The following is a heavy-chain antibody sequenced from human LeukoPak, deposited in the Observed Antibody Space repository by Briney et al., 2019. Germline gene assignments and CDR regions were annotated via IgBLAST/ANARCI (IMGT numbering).Heavy chain of an antibody. CDR2: INPSGGST. CDR1: GYTFTSYY. Sequence: ASVKVSCKASGYTFTSYYMHWVRQAPGQGLEWMGIINPSGGSTSYAQKFQGRVTKTRDTSTSTVYMELSSLRSEDTAVYYCARDQLNFGWFDPWGQGTLVTVSS. J-gene: IGHJ5*02. V-gene: IGHV1-46*01. D-gene: IGHD6-6*01. CDR3: ARDQLNFGWFDP.